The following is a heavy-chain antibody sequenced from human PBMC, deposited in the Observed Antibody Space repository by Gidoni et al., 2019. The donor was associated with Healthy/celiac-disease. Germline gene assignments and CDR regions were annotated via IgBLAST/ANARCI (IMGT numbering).Heavy chain of an antibody. CDR1: GFTFSSYA. CDR2: ISGSGGST. D-gene: IGHD1-26*01. Sequence: EVQLVESGGGLVQPGGSLRLSCAASGFTFSSYAMSWVRQAPGKGLEWVSAISGSGGSTYYADSVKGRFTISRDNSKNTLYLQMNSLRAEDTAVYYCAKDHRAGYYPRGGPAFDIWGQGTMVTVSS. V-gene: IGHV3-23*04. J-gene: IGHJ3*02. CDR3: AKDHRAGYYPRGGPAFDI.